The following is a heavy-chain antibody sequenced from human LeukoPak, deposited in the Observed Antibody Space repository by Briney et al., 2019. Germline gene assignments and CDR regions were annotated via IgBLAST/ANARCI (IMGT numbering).Heavy chain of an antibody. J-gene: IGHJ4*02. CDR3: ARDDPVVPAAIRSDS. CDR2: ISGYNADT. V-gene: IGHV1-18*01. Sequence: GASVKVSCKASGYTFTSYGISWVRLAPGQGPEWMGWISGYNADTKYAKKFQGRVTMTTDTSTSTAYMELRSLRSDDTAVYYCARDDPVVPAAIRSDSWGQGTLVTVSS. D-gene: IGHD2-2*02. CDR1: GYTFTSYG.